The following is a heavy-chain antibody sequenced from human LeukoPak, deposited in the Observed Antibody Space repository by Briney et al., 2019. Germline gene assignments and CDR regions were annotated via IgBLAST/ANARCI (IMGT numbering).Heavy chain of an antibody. CDR2: ISGSGGST. J-gene: IGHJ4*02. V-gene: IGHV3-23*01. CDR1: GFTVSSNY. Sequence: PGGSLRLSCAASGFTVSSNYMSWVRQAPGKGLEWVSVISGSGGSTYYADSVRGRFTISRDNSKNTLYLQMNSLRAEDTALYYCAKGGDIVVVPAFDYWGQGTLVTVSS. CDR3: AKGGDIVVVPAFDY. D-gene: IGHD2-2*01.